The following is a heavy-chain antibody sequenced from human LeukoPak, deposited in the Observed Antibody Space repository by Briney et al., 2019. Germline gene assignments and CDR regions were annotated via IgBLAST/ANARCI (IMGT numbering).Heavy chain of an antibody. D-gene: IGHD4-17*01. CDR2: ITRVSTYT. CDR3: TRDRNDYGDPDAFDI. CDR1: GFTFSDFA. Sequence: GGSLKLSCAASGFTFSDFAMNWVRQAPGKGLEWVSSITRVSTYTYYSESVQGRFTISRDNHKDLLYLQRNSLRGDDSGIYYCTRDRNDYGDPDAFDIWGQGTVVTVSS. V-gene: IGHV3-21*01. J-gene: IGHJ3*02.